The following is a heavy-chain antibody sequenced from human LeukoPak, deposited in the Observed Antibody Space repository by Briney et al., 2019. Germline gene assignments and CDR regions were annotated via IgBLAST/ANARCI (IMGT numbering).Heavy chain of an antibody. D-gene: IGHD4-17*01. Sequence: GESLKISRKGSGYSFTTYWIAWVRQMPGKGLGWMGMIYPGDSDTRYSPSFQGQVTISADKSISTAYLLWSSLKASDTAMYSCAGGTTTVTTFDYWGQGTLVTVSS. CDR2: IYPGDSDT. CDR3: AGGTTTVTTFDY. V-gene: IGHV5-51*01. CDR1: GYSFTTYW. J-gene: IGHJ4*02.